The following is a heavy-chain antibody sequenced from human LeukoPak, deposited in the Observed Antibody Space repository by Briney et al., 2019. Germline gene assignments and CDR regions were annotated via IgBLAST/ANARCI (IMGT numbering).Heavy chain of an antibody. CDR2: IYDSGST. J-gene: IGHJ4*02. V-gene: IGHV4-4*02. CDR3: ARDDHILTGFYFDY. CDR1: GGSISSRNW. D-gene: IGHD3-9*01. Sequence: SGTLSLTCTVSGGSISSRNWWRWVRQPPGKGLEWVGEIYDSGSTNYNPSLKSRVTISIDKSKNQFSLQMSSVTAADTAVYYCARDDHILTGFYFDYWGQGTLDTVSS.